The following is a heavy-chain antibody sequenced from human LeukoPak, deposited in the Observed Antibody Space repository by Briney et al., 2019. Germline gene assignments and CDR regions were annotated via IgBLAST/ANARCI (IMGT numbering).Heavy chain of an antibody. J-gene: IGHJ4*02. CDR3: ARSADDYVWGSYRSFDY. V-gene: IGHV6-1*01. CDR2: TYYRSTWYN. CDR1: GDSVSSNSAA. D-gene: IGHD3-16*02. Sequence: SQTLSLTCAISGDSVSSNSAAWNWIRQSPLRGLEWLGRTYYRSTWYNDYAVSVKSRITINPDTSKNQFSLQLNSVTPEDTAVYYCARSADDYVWGSYRSFDYWGQGTLVTVSS.